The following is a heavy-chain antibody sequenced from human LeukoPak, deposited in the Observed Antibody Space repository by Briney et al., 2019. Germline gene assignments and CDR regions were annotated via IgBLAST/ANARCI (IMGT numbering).Heavy chain of an antibody. V-gene: IGHV3-11*06. CDR3: ASGGGGMVIGDY. J-gene: IGHJ4*02. CDR1: GFIFSDYY. Sequence: PGGSLRLSCAASGFIFSDYYMTWIRQAPGKGMEWVSDIGSSRSYTNYADSVKGLFTISRDNAKNSLYLQMNSLRADDTAVYYCASGGGGMVIGDYWGQGTLVTVSS. CDR2: IGSSRSYT. D-gene: IGHD3-16*01.